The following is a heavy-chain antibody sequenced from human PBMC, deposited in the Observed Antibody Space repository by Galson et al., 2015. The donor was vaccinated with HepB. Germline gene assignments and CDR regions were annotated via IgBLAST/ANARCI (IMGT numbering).Heavy chain of an antibody. CDR1: GYSFTGYW. Sequence: QSGAEVKKPGESLKISCKGSGYSFTGYWIGWVRQKPGKGLEWMGIIYPGDSDTRYNPSFQGQVTFSADKSISTPYLQWSSLKASNPAMYNCARHSITTSSTTAPTSAACDVWGPGTVFT. D-gene: IGHD2-2*01. CDR2: IYPGDSDT. V-gene: IGHV5-51*01. CDR3: ARHSITTSSTTAPTSAACDV. J-gene: IGHJ3*01.